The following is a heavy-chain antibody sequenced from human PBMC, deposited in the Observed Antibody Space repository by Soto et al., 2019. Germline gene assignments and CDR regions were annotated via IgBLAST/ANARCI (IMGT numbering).Heavy chain of an antibody. CDR3: ARAICSGGRCYLFDL. CDR1: GFIFSGYW. CDR2: IKGDGSGI. Sequence: GGSLRLSCAASGFIFSGYWMHWVRQAPGKGLVWVSRIKGDGSGITYADPVKGRFAISRDNAKNTLYLQMNSLRVEDTAVYYCARAICSGGRCYLFDLWDQGTLVTVSS. D-gene: IGHD2-15*01. J-gene: IGHJ4*02. V-gene: IGHV3-74*01.